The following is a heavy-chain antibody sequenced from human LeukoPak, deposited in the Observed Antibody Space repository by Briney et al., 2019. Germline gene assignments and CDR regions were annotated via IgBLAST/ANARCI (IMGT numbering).Heavy chain of an antibody. CDR3: ARQGPFYDSSGYYPHDAFDI. V-gene: IGHV4-39*01. Sequence: PSETLSLTCTVSGGSISSSSYYWGWIRQPPGKGLEWIGSIYYSGSTYYNPPLKSRVTISVDTSQNQFSLKLSSVTAADTAVYYCARQGPFYDSSGYYPHDAFDIWGQGTMVTVSS. D-gene: IGHD3-22*01. CDR1: GGSISSSSYY. J-gene: IGHJ3*02. CDR2: IYYSGST.